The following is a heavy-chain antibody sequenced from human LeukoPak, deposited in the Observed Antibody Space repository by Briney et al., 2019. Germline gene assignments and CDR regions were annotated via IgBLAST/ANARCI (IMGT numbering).Heavy chain of an antibody. Sequence: ASVKVSCKASGYTFTSYGISWVRQAPGQGLEWMGGIIPIFGTANYAQKFQGRVTITADESTSTAYMELSSLRSEDTAVYYCARVLGYCSSTSCPMGDAFDIWGQGTMVTVSS. D-gene: IGHD2-2*01. V-gene: IGHV1-69*13. CDR1: GYTFTSYG. CDR2: IIPIFGTA. J-gene: IGHJ3*02. CDR3: ARVLGYCSSTSCPMGDAFDI.